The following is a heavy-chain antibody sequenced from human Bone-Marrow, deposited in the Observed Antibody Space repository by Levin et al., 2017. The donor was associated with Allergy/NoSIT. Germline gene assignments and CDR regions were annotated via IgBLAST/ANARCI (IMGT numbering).Heavy chain of an antibody. J-gene: IGHJ4*02. CDR3: TKGQGVPAAGEPFDC. V-gene: IGHV3-23*01. CDR1: GFTFSSYA. CDR2: VTNGGGST. D-gene: IGHD2-2*01. Sequence: GGSLRLSCAASGFTFSSYAMSWVRQAPGKGLEWVSAVTNGGGSTYYADPVKGRFTISRDNSKNTLYLQMSSLRAEDTAVYYWTKGQGVPAAGEPFDCWGQGTLVTVSS.